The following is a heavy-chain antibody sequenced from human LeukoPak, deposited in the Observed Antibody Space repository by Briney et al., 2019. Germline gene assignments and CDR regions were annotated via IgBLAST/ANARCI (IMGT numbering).Heavy chain of an antibody. CDR1: GYTFTGYY. V-gene: IGHV1-2*02. D-gene: IGHD6-13*01. CDR3: AGKYSSSWYRFDY. Sequence: ASVKVSCKASGYTFTGYYMHWVRQAPGQGLEWMGWINPNSGGTNYAQKFQGRVTMTRDTSISTAYMELSRLRSDDTAVYYCAGKYSSSWYRFDYWGQGTLVTVSS. CDR2: INPNSGGT. J-gene: IGHJ4*02.